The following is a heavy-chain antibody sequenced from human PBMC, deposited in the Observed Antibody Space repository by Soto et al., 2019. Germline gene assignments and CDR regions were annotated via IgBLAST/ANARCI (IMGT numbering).Heavy chain of an antibody. CDR3: ASIRPAIVVVPAASTGGMDV. D-gene: IGHD2-2*01. V-gene: IGHV4-34*01. Sequence: ERLSRSGAVYGGSCSGYYWSGIRQPPGKGLEWIGEINHSGSTNYNPSLKSRVTISVDTSKNQFSLKLSSVTAADTAVYYCASIRPAIVVVPAASTGGMDVWGQGTTVTVSS. J-gene: IGHJ6*02. CDR1: GGSCSGYY. CDR2: INHSGST.